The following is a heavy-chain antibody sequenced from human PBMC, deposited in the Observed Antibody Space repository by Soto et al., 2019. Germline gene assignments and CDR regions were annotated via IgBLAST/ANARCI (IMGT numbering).Heavy chain of an antibody. CDR1: GFTFSHYP. Sequence: QVQLVESGGGVVQPGRSLRLSCAASGFTFSHYPMYWVRQAPGKGLEWVALISFDGSNNFYADSVRGRFTISRDNSKNTLYLQMNSLRPEDTAVYYCVRDGGVSGYDISAGERYYYGMDVWGQGTAVNVSS. V-gene: IGHV3-30-3*01. CDR2: ISFDGSNN. J-gene: IGHJ6*02. CDR3: VRDGGVSGYDISAGERYYYGMDV. D-gene: IGHD5-12*01.